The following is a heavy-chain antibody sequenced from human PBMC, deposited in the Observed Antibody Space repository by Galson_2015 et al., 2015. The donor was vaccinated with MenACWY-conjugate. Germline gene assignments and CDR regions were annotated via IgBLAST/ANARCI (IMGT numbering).Heavy chain of an antibody. Sequence: CAISGDSVSSHSAAWTWIRQSPSRDLEWLGRTYYRPRWHNDYAVSVKSRITINPDTSRNQLSLQLSSVTPEDTAVYYCARGVTRTSGTINWYFDFWGRGTLVAVSS. V-gene: IGHV6-1*01. D-gene: IGHD6-13*01. CDR1: GDSVSSHSAA. J-gene: IGHJ2*01. CDR2: TYYRPRWHN. CDR3: ARGVTRTSGTINWYFDF.